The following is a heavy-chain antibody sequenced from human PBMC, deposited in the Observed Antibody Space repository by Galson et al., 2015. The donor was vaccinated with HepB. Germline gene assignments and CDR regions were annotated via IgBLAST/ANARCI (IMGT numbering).Heavy chain of an antibody. CDR3: TTYFDYSSSWIVNYQNYGMDV. V-gene: IGHV3-15*01. CDR1: GFTFSNAW. Sequence: SLRLSCAASGFTFSNAWMIWVRQAPGKGLEWVGRIKSKTDGGTTDYAAPVKGRFTISRDDSKNTLNLQMNSLKTEDTGVYYCTTYFDYSSSWIVNYQNYGMDVWGQGTTVTVSS. J-gene: IGHJ6*02. D-gene: IGHD6-13*01. CDR2: IKSKTDGGTT.